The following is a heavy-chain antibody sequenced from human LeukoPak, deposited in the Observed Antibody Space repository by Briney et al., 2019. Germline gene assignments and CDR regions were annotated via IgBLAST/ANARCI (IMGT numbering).Heavy chain of an antibody. CDR1: GGSISSYY. CDR2: IYTSGST. J-gene: IGHJ3*02. Sequence: SETLSLTCAVSGGSISSYYWSWIRQPAGKGLEWIGRIYTSGSTNYNPSLESRVTMSVDTSKNQSSLKLSSVTAADTAVYYCARDQDYYDSSGYYTDAFDIWGQGTMVTVSS. CDR3: ARDQDYYDSSGYYTDAFDI. V-gene: IGHV4-4*07. D-gene: IGHD3-22*01.